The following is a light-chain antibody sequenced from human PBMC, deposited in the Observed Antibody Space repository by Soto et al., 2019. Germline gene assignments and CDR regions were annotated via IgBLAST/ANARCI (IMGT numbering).Light chain of an antibody. CDR3: QQFNSL. Sequence: IQLTQSPSSLSASVGDRVTITCRASQGISTYLAWYQQKPGKAPNLLVYAASTLQSGVPARFSGSGSGTDFTLTISSLQPEDFATYYCQQFNSLFGQGTRLEIK. J-gene: IGKJ5*01. CDR2: AAS. V-gene: IGKV1-9*01. CDR1: QGISTY.